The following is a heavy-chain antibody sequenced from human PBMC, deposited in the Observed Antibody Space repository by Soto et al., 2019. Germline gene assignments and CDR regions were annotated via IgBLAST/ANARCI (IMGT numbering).Heavy chain of an antibody. CDR3: APLSVSLSGPYGIHV. D-gene: IGHD2-15*01. Sequence: SETLSLTCSVSGYSVTSSDYYWAWIRQPPGKGLEWIGSMFYSGLTYYNPSLKSRVTLSVDTSKNQFSVGLNSVTAADTAVYYCAPLSVSLSGPYGIHVWGQGTTVTVSS. CDR1: GYSVTSSDYY. CDR2: MFYSGLT. J-gene: IGHJ6*02. V-gene: IGHV4-39*01.